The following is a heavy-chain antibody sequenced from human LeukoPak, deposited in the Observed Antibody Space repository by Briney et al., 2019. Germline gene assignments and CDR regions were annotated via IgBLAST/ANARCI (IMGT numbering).Heavy chain of an antibody. D-gene: IGHD3-22*01. CDR3: ARDRYYSDSTAYYYPD. CDR2: IYYSGST. Sequence: SETLSLTCTVSGGSISSSSYYWGWIRQPPGKGLEWIGSIYYSGSTYYNPSLKSRVTISVDTSKNQFSLKLTSVTAADTAVYYCARDRYYSDSTAYYYPDWGQGTLVTVSS. J-gene: IGHJ1*01. CDR1: GGSISSSSYY. V-gene: IGHV4-39*07.